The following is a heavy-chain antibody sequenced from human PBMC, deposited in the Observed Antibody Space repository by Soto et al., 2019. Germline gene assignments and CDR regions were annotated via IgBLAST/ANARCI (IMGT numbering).Heavy chain of an antibody. J-gene: IGHJ3*02. Sequence: PSETLSLTCAISGGSINSPQWWSWVRQPPGKGLEWIGEIFQSGSTNYNPSLKSRVTISVDTSKNQFSLKLSSVTAADTAVYYCARGLISGYYLYDAFDIWGQGTMVTVSS. D-gene: IGHD3-22*01. CDR1: GGSINSPQW. CDR3: ARGLISGYYLYDAFDI. CDR2: IFQSGST. V-gene: IGHV4-4*02.